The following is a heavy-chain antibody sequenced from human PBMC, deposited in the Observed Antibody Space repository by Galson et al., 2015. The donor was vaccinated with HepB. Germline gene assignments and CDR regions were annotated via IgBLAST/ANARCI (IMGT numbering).Heavy chain of an antibody. CDR2: ISWDGIST. CDR1: GFTFDDYT. J-gene: IGHJ3*02. CDR3: TRLAGGSYRWNAFDI. D-gene: IGHD1-26*01. V-gene: IGHV3-43*01. Sequence: SLRLSCAASGFTFDDYTIHWVRHAPGKGLEWVSLISWDGISTYYSDSVKGRFTISRDNSKNSLYLQMNSLRTEDTALYYCTRLAGGSYRWNAFDIWGQGTMVTVSS.